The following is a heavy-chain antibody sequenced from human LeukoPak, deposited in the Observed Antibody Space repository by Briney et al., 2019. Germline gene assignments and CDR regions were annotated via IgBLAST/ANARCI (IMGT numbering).Heavy chain of an antibody. CDR2: INPNSGGT. Sequence: ASVKVSCKASGYIFTGYYMHWVRQAPGQGLEWMGWINPNSGGTNYAQKFQGWVTMTRDTSISTAYMELSRLRSDDTAVYYCARRGSWGEPRPFDYWGQGSLVTVSS. CDR3: ARRGSWGEPRPFDY. V-gene: IGHV1-2*04. D-gene: IGHD3-16*01. CDR1: GYIFTGYY. J-gene: IGHJ4*02.